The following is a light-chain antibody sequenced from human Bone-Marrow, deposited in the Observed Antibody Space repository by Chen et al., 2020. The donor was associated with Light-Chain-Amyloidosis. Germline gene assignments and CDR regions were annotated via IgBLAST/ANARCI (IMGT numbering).Light chain of an antibody. CDR1: NIGSTS. CDR3: QVWDRSSDRPM. CDR2: EDG. J-gene: IGLJ3*02. V-gene: IGLV3-21*02. Sequence: SYVLTQPSSVSVAPGQTATISCWGNNIGSTSVHWYQQTPGQAPLLVFYEDGDRPPGIPERLSGSTSGTTATRNISRVEAGDEADYCCQVWDRSSDRPMFGGGTMLTVL.